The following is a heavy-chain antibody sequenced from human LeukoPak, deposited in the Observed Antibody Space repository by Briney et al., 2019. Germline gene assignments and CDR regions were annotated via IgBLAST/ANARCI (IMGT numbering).Heavy chain of an antibody. J-gene: IGHJ4*02. Sequence: PSETLSLTCTVSGGSISSYYWSWIRQPPGKGLEWIGYIYYSGSTNYNPSLKSRVTISGDTSRNQFSLKLSSVTAADTAVYYCAWKYYYDTSGYFYVDSWGQGTLVTVSS. D-gene: IGHD3-22*01. CDR1: GGSISSYY. V-gene: IGHV4-59*08. CDR2: IYYSGST. CDR3: AWKYYYDTSGYFYVDS.